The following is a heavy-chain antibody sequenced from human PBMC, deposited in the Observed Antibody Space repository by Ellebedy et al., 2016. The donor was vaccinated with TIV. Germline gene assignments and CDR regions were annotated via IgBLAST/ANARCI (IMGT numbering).Heavy chain of an antibody. CDR1: GSSMSEYYY. CDR2: IYYSRST. D-gene: IGHD3-10*01. V-gene: IGHV4-39*06. J-gene: IGHJ4*02. Sequence: SETLSLTXTVSGSSMSEYYYWVWIRQPRGKGLEWIASIYYSRSTHYTQSLKSRVTISVDTSKNQFPLDLTSVTAADTAVYYCARNSSFMGHAFDSWGPGTLVTVSS. CDR3: ARNSSFMGHAFDS.